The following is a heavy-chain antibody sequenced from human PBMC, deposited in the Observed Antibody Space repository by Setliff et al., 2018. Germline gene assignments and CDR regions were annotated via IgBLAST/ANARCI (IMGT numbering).Heavy chain of an antibody. CDR3: ARGGDSGSYFLANHDAFDI. D-gene: IGHD1-26*01. Sequence: PSETLSLTCAVSGYSISSGYNWGWIRQPPGKGLEWIASIYYRGSTSYNSSLKSRVTISVDTAKNQFSLKLRSVTAADTAVYYCARGGDSGSYFLANHDAFDIWGQGTMVTVSS. CDR2: IYYRGST. J-gene: IGHJ3*02. CDR1: GYSISSGYN. V-gene: IGHV4-38-2*01.